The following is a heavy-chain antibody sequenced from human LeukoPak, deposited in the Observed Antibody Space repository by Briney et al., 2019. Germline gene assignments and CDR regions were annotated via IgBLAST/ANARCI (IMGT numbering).Heavy chain of an antibody. CDR3: AKDLYCSSTSCYEAVY. J-gene: IGHJ4*02. V-gene: IGHV3-23*01. D-gene: IGHD2-2*01. Sequence: GGSLRLSCAASGFTFSSYDMSWVRQAPGKGLEWVSSISGSGGSTYYADSVKGWFTISRDNSKNTLYLQMNSLRAEDTAVYYCAKDLYCSSTSCYEAVYWGQGTLVTVSS. CDR1: GFTFSSYD. CDR2: ISGSGGST.